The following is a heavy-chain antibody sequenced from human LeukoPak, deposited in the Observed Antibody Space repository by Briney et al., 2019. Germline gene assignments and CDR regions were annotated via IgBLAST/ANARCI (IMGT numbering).Heavy chain of an antibody. J-gene: IGHJ4*02. CDR3: AGSSSWGGY. V-gene: IGHV4-59*08. Sequence: SETLSLTCTVSGGSISSYYWSWVRQPPGKGLEWIGYIYYSGSTNYNPSLQSRVTISVDTSKNEFSLKLSSVTAADTAVYYCAGSSSWGGYWGQGTLVTVSS. CDR2: IYYSGST. D-gene: IGHD6-13*01. CDR1: GGSISSYY.